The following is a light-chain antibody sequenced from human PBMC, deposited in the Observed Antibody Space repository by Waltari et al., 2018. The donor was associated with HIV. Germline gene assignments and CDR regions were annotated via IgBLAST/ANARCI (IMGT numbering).Light chain of an antibody. J-gene: IGLJ1*01. Sequence: QSVLTQPPSVSGAPSPRFPISSSGGSSHISSTAVHSYQQRPGKTPKLLIYYDDQLPSGVSGRFSGSKSGTSASLAISGLQSEDEADYYCAAWDDSLNGYVFGTGTKLTVL. V-gene: IGLV1-36*01. CDR1: SSHISSTA. CDR3: AAWDDSLNGYV. CDR2: YDD.